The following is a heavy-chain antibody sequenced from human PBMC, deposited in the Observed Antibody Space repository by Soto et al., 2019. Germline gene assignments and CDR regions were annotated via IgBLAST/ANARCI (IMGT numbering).Heavy chain of an antibody. Sequence: GGSLRLSCAASGFTFSSYWMHWVRQAPGKGLVWVSRINSDGCSTYYADSVKGRFTISRDNAKNTLYLQMNSLRAEDTAVYYCAKDPRCSGGSCPSNWFDPWGQGTLVTVSS. J-gene: IGHJ5*02. V-gene: IGHV3-74*01. D-gene: IGHD2-15*01. CDR1: GFTFSSYW. CDR3: AKDPRCSGGSCPSNWFDP. CDR2: INSDGCST.